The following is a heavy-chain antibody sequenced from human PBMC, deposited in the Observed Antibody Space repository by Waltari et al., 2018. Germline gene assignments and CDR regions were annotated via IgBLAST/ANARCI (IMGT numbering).Heavy chain of an antibody. V-gene: IGHV3-73*02. J-gene: IGHJ4*02. CDR3: TSKLELRY. D-gene: IGHD1-7*01. Sequence: EVQLVESGGGLVQSGGSLTLSCAASGFTFRGSAMHWVRQASGNGLEWVGRIRSKASNYATAYTASVKGRFTISRDDSKNTAYLQMNSLKTEDTAVYYCTSKLELRYWGQGTLVTVSS. CDR1: GFTFRGSA. CDR2: IRSKASNYAT.